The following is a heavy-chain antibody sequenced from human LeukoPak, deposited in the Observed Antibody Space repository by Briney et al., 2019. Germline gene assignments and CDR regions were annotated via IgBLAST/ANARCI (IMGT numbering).Heavy chain of an antibody. V-gene: IGHV3-7*01. CDR3: ARDRQLFV. J-gene: IGHJ4*02. D-gene: IGHD1-1*01. CDR1: GFTVSDNY. Sequence: GGSLRLSCAASGFTVSDNYMSWVRQAPGKGLEWVANIKQDGSEEYYVDSVKGRFTISRDNAKNSLYLQMNSLRAEDTAVYYCARDRQLFVWGQGTLVTVSS. CDR2: IKQDGSEE.